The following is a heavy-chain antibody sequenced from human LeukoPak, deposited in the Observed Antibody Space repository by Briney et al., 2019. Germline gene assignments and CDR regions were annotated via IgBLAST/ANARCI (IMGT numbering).Heavy chain of an antibody. Sequence: GGSLRLSCAASGFTFSRYSMHWVRQAPGKGLVWVSHVNSDGSGTDYADSVKGRFTISRDNAKSTLYLQMNSLRVEDTAVYYCVCLGLGGLSLDWGQGTLVTVSS. V-gene: IGHV3-74*01. J-gene: IGHJ4*02. CDR3: VCLGLGGLSLD. CDR1: GFTFSRYS. CDR2: VNSDGSGT. D-gene: IGHD3-16*01.